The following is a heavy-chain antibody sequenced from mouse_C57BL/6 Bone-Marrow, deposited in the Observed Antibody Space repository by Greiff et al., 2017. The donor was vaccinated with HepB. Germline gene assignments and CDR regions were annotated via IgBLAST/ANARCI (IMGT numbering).Heavy chain of an antibody. CDR3: ARTIITTEFDY. V-gene: IGHV1-61*01. CDR2: IYPSDSET. J-gene: IGHJ2*01. Sequence: QVQLQQPGAELLRPGSSVKLSCKASGYTFTSYWMDWVKQRPGQGLEWIGNIYPSDSETHYNQKFKDKATLTVDKSSSTAYMQLSSLTSEDSAVYYCARTIITTEFDYWGQGTTLTVSS. CDR1: GYTFTSYW. D-gene: IGHD1-1*01.